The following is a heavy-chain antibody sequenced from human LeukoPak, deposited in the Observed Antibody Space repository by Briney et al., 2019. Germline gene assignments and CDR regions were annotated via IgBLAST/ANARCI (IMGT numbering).Heavy chain of an antibody. CDR2: INPNSGGT. CDR1: GYTFTDYY. Sequence: GASVKVSCKASGYTFTDYYMHWVRQAPGQGLEWMGWINPNSGGTNYAQKFQDRVIMTRDTSISTAYMELSRLRSDDTAVYYCATPYDNSGYYYWDYWGQGTLVTVSS. V-gene: IGHV1-2*02. CDR3: ATPYDNSGYYYWDY. J-gene: IGHJ4*02. D-gene: IGHD3-22*01.